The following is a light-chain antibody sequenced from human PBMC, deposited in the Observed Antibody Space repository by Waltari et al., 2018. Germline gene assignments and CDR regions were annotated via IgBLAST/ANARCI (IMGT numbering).Light chain of an antibody. V-gene: IGLV2-23*01. CDR1: SSDVGSHDLNL. CDR2: EGN. J-gene: IGLJ3*02. CDR3: CSYAGSDTWV. Sequence: QSALTQPASVSGSPGQSITLPCTGTSSDVGSHDLNLFSWYQPHPGKAPKLMIYEGNKRPSGVSSRFSGSKSGNTASLTISGLQAEDEADYYCCSYAGSDTWVFGGGTKLTVL.